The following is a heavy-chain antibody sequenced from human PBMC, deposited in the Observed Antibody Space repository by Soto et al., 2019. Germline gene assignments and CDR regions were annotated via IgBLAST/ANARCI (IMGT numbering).Heavy chain of an antibody. Sequence: GASVKVSCKVSGYTLAELSMHWVRQAPGKGLEWMGGFDPEDGETIYAQKFQGRVTMTEDTSTDTAYMELSSLRSEDTAVYYCATAPASYYDILTGYYGHWGQGTLVTVSS. CDR1: GYTLAELS. J-gene: IGHJ4*02. CDR3: ATAPASYYDILTGYYGH. V-gene: IGHV1-24*01. CDR2: FDPEDGET. D-gene: IGHD3-9*01.